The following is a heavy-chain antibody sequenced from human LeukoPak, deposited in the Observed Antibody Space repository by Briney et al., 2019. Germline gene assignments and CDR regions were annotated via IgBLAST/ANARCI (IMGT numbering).Heavy chain of an antibody. CDR2: IYPGDSHT. J-gene: IGHJ4*02. D-gene: IGHD5-24*01. Sequence: GESLKISCKGSGYSFTSFWIAWVRQMPGKGLEWMGIIYPGDSHTRYSPSFQGQVTISADRSISTACLQWSSLKASDTAMYYCARLIDGAFDYWGQGTLVTVSS. CDR3: ARLIDGAFDY. V-gene: IGHV5-51*01. CDR1: GYSFTSFW.